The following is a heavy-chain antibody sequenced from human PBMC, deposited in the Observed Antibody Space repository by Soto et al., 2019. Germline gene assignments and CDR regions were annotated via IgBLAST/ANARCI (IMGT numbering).Heavy chain of an antibody. D-gene: IGHD2-15*01. CDR1: GYSISSGYY. V-gene: IGHV4-38-2*02. J-gene: IGHJ4*02. Sequence: SETLSLTCAVSGYSISSGYYWGWIRQPPGKGLEWIGSIYHSGSTYYNPSLKSRVTISVDTSKNQFSLKLSSVTAADTAVYYCARDPLSYCSGGSCATGVDYWGQGTLVTLSS. CDR3: ARDPLSYCSGGSCATGVDY. CDR2: IYHSGST.